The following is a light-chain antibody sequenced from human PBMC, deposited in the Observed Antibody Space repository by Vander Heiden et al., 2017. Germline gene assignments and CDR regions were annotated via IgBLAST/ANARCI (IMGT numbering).Light chain of an antibody. CDR2: AAS. J-gene: IGKJ1*01. CDR3: QQYDSYPQRT. Sequence: AIRMTQSPSSLSASTGDRVTITCRASQGISSYLAWYQQKPGKAPKLLIYAASTLQSGVPSRFSGSGSGTDFTLTISCLQSEDFATYYCQQYDSYPQRTFGQGTNIEIK. V-gene: IGKV1-8*01. CDR1: QGISSY.